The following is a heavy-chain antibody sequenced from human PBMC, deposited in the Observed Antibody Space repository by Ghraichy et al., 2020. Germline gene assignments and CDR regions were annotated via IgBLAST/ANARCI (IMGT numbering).Heavy chain of an antibody. CDR1: GGSFSGYY. J-gene: IGHJ4*02. CDR2: INHVGST. CDR3: ARRPFNIEVVVAPFDY. D-gene: IGHD2-15*01. V-gene: IGHV4-34*01. Sequence: SQTLSLTCAVYGGSFSGYYWSWIRQPPGKGLEWIGEINHVGSTNYNPSLKSRVTLSIDTSKNQFSLKLSSVTAADTAVYYWARRPFNIEVVVAPFDYWGQGTLVTVSS.